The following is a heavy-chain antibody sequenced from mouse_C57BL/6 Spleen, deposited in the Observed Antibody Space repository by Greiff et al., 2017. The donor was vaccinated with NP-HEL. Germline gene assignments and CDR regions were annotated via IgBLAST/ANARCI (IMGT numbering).Heavy chain of an antibody. CDR2: IDPSDSYT. J-gene: IGHJ3*01. V-gene: IGHV1-69*01. CDR1: GYTFTSYW. Sequence: VQLQQPGAELVMPGASVKLSCKASGYTFTSYWMHWVKQRPGQGLEWIGEIDPSDSYTNYNQKFKGKSTLTVDKSSSTAYMQLSSLTSEDSAVYYCAGGDYDWFAYWGQGTLVTVSA. D-gene: IGHD2-4*01. CDR3: AGGDYDWFAY.